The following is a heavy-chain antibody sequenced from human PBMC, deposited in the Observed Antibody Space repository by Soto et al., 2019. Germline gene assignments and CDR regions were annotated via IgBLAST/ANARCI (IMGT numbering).Heavy chain of an antibody. V-gene: IGHV1-18*01. CDR2: ILTSSGAT. D-gene: IGHD2-8*01. CDR3: MNSLQTEDTAMYYCTTDSYITTITVRFDY. CDR1: GYTFTTFG. Sequence: ASVKVSCKTSGYTFTTFGVSWLRQTPGQGLEWMGWILTSSGATLYAQTFQGRITMTTDFAAPVKGRFAISRDDSKNMVYLEMNSLQTEDTAMYYCTTDSYITTITVRFDYWGHGTLVTVSS. J-gene: IGHJ4*01.